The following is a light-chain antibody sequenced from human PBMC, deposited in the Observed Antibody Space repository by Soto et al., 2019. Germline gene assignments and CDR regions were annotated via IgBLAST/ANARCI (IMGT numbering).Light chain of an antibody. CDR1: QSISSSY. J-gene: IGKJ1*01. Sequence: EIVLTQSPDTLSLSPGERATLSCRASQSISSSYLVWYQQKVGQAPRLLIYGASGRATGIPDRFSGSGSGTDFTLTISRLEPEDFAVYYCQQYGSSLWTFGQGTKVEIK. CDR3: QQYGSSLWT. V-gene: IGKV3-20*01. CDR2: GAS.